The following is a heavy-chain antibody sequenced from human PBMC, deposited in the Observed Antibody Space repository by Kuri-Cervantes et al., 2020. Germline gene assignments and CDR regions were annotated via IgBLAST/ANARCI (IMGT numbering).Heavy chain of an antibody. D-gene: IGHD6-19*01. J-gene: IGHJ4*02. V-gene: IGHV3-23*01. CDR1: GFTLSDYA. Sequence: GESLKISCAASGFTLSDYAMTWVRQAPGGGLEWVSSISGSGNNIYYAYSVKGRLTISRDNSKNTLFLQMISLRVEDTAVYYCAVIPSAGPFVYWGQGTLVTDSS. CDR2: ISGSGNNI. CDR3: AVIPSAGPFVY.